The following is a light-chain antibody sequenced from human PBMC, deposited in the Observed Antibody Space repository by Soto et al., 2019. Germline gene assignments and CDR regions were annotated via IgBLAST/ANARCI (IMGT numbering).Light chain of an antibody. V-gene: IGLV2-14*03. J-gene: IGLJ1*01. CDR1: SSDVGGHNY. Sequence: QSVLTQPASVSGSPGQSITIPCTGTSSDVGGHNYVSWYQQHPGKAPKLILYDVSDRPSGVSSRFSGSKSGNTASLTISGLQAEDEADYYCSSYTRGTFVFGTGTKVTVL. CDR3: SSYTRGTFV. CDR2: DVS.